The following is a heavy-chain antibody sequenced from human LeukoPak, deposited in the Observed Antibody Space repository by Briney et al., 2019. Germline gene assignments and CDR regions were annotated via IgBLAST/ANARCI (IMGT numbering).Heavy chain of an antibody. D-gene: IGHD3-10*01. J-gene: IGHJ3*02. CDR2: INSNGGSA. CDR3: AKAIVSYYGSGRNDAFDI. Sequence: GGSLRLSCAASGFTFSSYAMSWVRQAPGKGLEWVSAINSNGGSAYYADSVKGQFTISRDNSMNMLSLQMNILRAEDTAVYYCAKAIVSYYGSGRNDAFDIWGQGTMVTVSA. CDR1: GFTFSSYA. V-gene: IGHV3-23*01.